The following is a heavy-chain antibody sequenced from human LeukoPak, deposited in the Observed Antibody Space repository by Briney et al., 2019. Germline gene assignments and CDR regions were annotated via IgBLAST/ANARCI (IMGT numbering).Heavy chain of an antibody. CDR1: GFTLSSYA. D-gene: IGHD2-2*01. CDR3: AKLYYLSPSLSVELTYFDY. J-gene: IGHJ4*02. V-gene: IGHV3-23*01. CDR2: ISVSGNT. Sequence: GGSLRLSCAASGFTLSSYAMSWVRQGPGKGLEWVSAISVSGNTYHADSVKGRFTISRDISKNTLYLQMNSLRAEDTAVYYCAKLYYLSPSLSVELTYFDYWGQGTLVTVSS.